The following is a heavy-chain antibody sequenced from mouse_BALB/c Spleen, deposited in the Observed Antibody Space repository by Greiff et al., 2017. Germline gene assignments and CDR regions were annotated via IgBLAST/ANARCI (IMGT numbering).Heavy chain of an antibody. CDR1: GYSITSGYY. V-gene: IGHV3-6*02. CDR2: ISYDGSN. D-gene: IGHD1-1*02. Sequence: ESGPGLVKPSQSLSLTCSVTGYSITSGYYWNWIRQFPGNKLEWMGYISYDGSNNYNPSLKNRISITRDTSKNQFFLKLNSVTTEDTATYYCARWYPYYAMDYWGQGTSVTVSS. CDR3: ARWYPYYAMDY. J-gene: IGHJ4*01.